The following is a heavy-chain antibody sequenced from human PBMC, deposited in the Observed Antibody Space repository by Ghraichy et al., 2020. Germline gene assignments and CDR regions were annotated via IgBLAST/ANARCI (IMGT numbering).Heavy chain of an antibody. V-gene: IGHV4-34*01. Sequence: SETLSLTCAVFGGSFSSYYWSWIRQSPGKGLEWLGRIDHSGNTKYNPDLESRVTLSIDTSKNQFSLTLRSLNAADTAVYYCARRLPPYGDYPFLDFWGQGTQVTVSS. CDR1: GGSFSSYY. J-gene: IGHJ4*02. CDR3: ARRLPPYGDYPFLDF. D-gene: IGHD4-17*01. CDR2: IDHSGNT.